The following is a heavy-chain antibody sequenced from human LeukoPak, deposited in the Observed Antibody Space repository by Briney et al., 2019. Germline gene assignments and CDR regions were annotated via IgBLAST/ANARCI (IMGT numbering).Heavy chain of an antibody. CDR1: GFTVSSNY. CDR2: IYSGGST. D-gene: IGHD2-21*02. CDR3: AREVVVTASFDY. Sequence: GGSLRLSCAASGFTVSSNYMSWVRQAPGKGLEWVSVIYSGGSTYYVDSVKGRFTISRDNSKNTLYLQMNSLRAEDTAVYYCAREVVVTASFDYWGQGTLVTVSS. J-gene: IGHJ4*02. V-gene: IGHV3-66*01.